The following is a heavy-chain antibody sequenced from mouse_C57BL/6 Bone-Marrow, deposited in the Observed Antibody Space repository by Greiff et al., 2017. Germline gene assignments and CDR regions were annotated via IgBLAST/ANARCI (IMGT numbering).Heavy chain of an antibody. Sequence: VKLQESGAELVKPGASVKLSCKASGYTFTSYWMQWVKQRPGQGLEWIGEIDPSDSYTNYNQKFKGKATLTVDTSSSTAYMQLSSLTSEDSAVYYCARQDYGSSAYWGQGTLVTVSA. CDR1: GYTFTSYW. J-gene: IGHJ3*01. V-gene: IGHV1-50*01. CDR2: IDPSDSYT. D-gene: IGHD1-1*01. CDR3: ARQDYGSSAY.